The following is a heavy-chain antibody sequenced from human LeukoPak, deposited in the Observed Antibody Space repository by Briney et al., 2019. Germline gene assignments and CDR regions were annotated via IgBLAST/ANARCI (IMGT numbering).Heavy chain of an antibody. V-gene: IGHV3-11*04. J-gene: IGHJ3*02. Sequence: GGSLRLSCVASGFTISDYSMSWIRQAPGKGLEWVSHISSGGTTIYYADSVKGRFTISSDNAKNSLDLQMNSLRAEDTAVYYCTRDHHRRHYDSQARNTFDIWGQGTMVTVSS. CDR3: TRDHHRRHYDSQARNTFDI. D-gene: IGHD3-22*01. CDR1: GFTISDYS. CDR2: ISSGGTTI.